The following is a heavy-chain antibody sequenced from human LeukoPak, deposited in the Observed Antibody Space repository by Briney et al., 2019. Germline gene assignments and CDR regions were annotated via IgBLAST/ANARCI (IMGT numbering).Heavy chain of an antibody. J-gene: IGHJ4*02. Sequence: GGSLRLSGAVSGFTSGIYAVSWVRQAPGKGLEWVSAFSGGGDSYYADSVRGRFTISRDNSKKILYLQMNSLRAEDTAVYYCGKEVERHFDLKYWGQGTLVTVSS. CDR2: FSGGGDS. CDR3: GKEVERHFDLKY. V-gene: IGHV3-23*01. CDR1: GFTSGIYA. D-gene: IGHD2/OR15-2a*01.